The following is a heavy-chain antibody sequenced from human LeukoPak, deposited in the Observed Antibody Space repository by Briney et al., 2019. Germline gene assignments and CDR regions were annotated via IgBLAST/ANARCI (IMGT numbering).Heavy chain of an antibody. J-gene: IGHJ4*02. CDR3: ARGIWSATRVDYYLDN. D-gene: IGHD5-24*01. CDR2: INAGNGHT. Sequence: GASVNVSCTASGYTFSGYAVHWVRQAPGQRFEWMGWINAGNGHTKYSQNFQGRVTITRDSSANIVYMELSSLTSEDTAVYYCARGIWSATRVDYYLDNWGQGTLVTVSS. V-gene: IGHV1-3*01. CDR1: GYTFSGYA.